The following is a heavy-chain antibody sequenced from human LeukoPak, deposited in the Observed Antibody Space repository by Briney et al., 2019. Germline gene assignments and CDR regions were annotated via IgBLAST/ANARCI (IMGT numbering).Heavy chain of an antibody. D-gene: IGHD2-2*01. CDR2: ISYDGSNK. CDR1: GFPFSSYG. CDR3: AKLRDCSSTSCYYYGMDV. V-gene: IGHV3-30*18. J-gene: IGHJ6*04. Sequence: PGRSLSLSCAASGFPFSSYGMHWVRQAPGKGLEWVAVISYDGSNKYYADSVKGRFTISRDNSKNTLYLQMNSLRAEDTAVYYCAKLRDCSSTSCYYYGMDVWGKGTTVTVSS.